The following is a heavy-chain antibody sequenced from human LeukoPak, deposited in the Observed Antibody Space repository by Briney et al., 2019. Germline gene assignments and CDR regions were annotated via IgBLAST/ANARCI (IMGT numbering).Heavy chain of an antibody. Sequence: GESLKISCKGSGYSFTSYWIGWVRQMPGKGLEWMGIIYPGGSDTRYSPSFQGQVTISADKSISTAYLQWSSLKASDTAMYYCARSYGDYADYYYGMDVWGQGTTVTVSS. CDR2: IYPGGSDT. V-gene: IGHV5-51*01. D-gene: IGHD4-17*01. CDR1: GYSFTSYW. J-gene: IGHJ6*02. CDR3: ARSYGDYADYYYGMDV.